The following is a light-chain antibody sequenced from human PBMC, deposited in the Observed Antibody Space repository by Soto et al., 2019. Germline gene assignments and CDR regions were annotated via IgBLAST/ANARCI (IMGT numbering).Light chain of an antibody. Sequence: EIVLTQSTGTLSLSPGERATLSCRASQSVSSSYLAWYQQKPGQAPRLLIYGASSRATGIPDRFSGSGSGTDFTLTISSLEPADFAVYYCQQRSNWPLTFGGGTKVDIK. CDR3: QQRSNWPLT. V-gene: IGKV3D-20*02. J-gene: IGKJ4*01. CDR1: QSVSSSY. CDR2: GAS.